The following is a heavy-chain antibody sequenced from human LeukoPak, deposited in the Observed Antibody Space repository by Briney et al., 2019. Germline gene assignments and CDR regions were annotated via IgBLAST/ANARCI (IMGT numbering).Heavy chain of an antibody. V-gene: IGHV3-23*01. D-gene: IGHD3-22*01. CDR1: GFTFSSYG. CDR3: AKGQDYYDSSGHYEADVFDI. Sequence: GGSLRLSCAASGFTFSSYGMSWVRQAPGKGLEWVSAISGSGGSTYYAGSVKGRFTISRDNSKNTLFLQMSSLRAEDTAVYYCAKGQDYYDSSGHYEADVFDIWGQGTMVTVSS. CDR2: ISGSGGST. J-gene: IGHJ3*02.